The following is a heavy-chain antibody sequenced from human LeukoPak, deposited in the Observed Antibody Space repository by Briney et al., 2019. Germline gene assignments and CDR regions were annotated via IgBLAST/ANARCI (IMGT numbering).Heavy chain of an antibody. CDR2: IYYSGST. CDR1: GGSISSYY. J-gene: IGHJ5*02. Sequence: SETLSLTCTVSGGSISSYYWSWIRQPPGKGLEWIGYIYYSGSTNYNPSLKSRVTISVDTSKNQFSLKLSSVTAADTAVYYCARQSITIFGVVSWWFDPWGQGTLVTVSS. D-gene: IGHD3-3*01. CDR3: ARQSITIFGVVSWWFDP. V-gene: IGHV4-59*08.